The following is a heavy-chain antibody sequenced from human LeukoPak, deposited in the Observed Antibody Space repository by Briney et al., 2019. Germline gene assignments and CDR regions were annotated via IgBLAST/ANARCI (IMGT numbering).Heavy chain of an antibody. J-gene: IGHJ3*02. CDR2: FKSKTDVGTT. D-gene: IGHD2-15*01. Sequence: GGPLRLSCAASGLTFSSYAMSWVRKAPGKGLEWVGRFKSKTDVGTTDYAAPVKGRFTISRDDSKNTLYLQMNRLKTEDTAVYYCTTDRRPLDIVVVVAATQMESAFDIWGQGTMVTVSS. V-gene: IGHV3-15*01. CDR1: GLTFSSYA. CDR3: TTDRRPLDIVVVVAATQMESAFDI.